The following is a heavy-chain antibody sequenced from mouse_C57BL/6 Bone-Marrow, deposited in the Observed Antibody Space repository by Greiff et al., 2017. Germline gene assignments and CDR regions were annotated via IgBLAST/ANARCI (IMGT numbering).Heavy chain of an antibody. CDR3: ARADWDGAFDY. D-gene: IGHD4-1*01. CDR1: GYSITSGYD. CDR2: ISYSGST. Sequence: EVKLMESGPGMVKPSQSLSLTCTVTGYSITSGYDWHWIRHFPGNKLEWMGYISYSGSTNYNTSLKSRISITHDTSKNHFFLKLNSVTTEDTATDYCARADWDGAFDYWGQGTTLTVSS. V-gene: IGHV3-1*01. J-gene: IGHJ2*01.